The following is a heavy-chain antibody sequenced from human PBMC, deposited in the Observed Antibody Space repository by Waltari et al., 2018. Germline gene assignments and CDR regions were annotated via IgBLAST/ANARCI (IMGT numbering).Heavy chain of an antibody. CDR3: AREPLGRGGIIIPYYYGLDV. Sequence: EVRLVKSVGDLVKHGGSVTLYCAGLGFRVGNNHLNWVSQPPGKGLELVSVFHSNGVIDYADSVWGRFTISRDNSKNTVYLQMDRLRVDDTAVYYCAREPLGRGGIIIPYYYGLDVWGQGTTVIVSS. CDR1: GFRVGNNH. J-gene: IGHJ6*02. CDR2: FHSNGVI. V-gene: IGHV3-66*01. D-gene: IGHD3-16*02.